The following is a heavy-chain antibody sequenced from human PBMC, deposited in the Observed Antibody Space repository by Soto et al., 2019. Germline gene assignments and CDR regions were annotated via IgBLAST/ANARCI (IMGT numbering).Heavy chain of an antibody. D-gene: IGHD6-13*01. V-gene: IGHV4-59*01. Sequence: ETLSLTCTVSGGSISSYYWSWIRQPPGKGLEWIGYIYYSGSTNYNPSLKSRVTISVDTSKNQFSLKLSSVTAADTAVYYCAREGLAGTVDYWGQGTLVTVSS. CDR2: IYYSGST. J-gene: IGHJ4*02. CDR1: GGSISSYY. CDR3: AREGLAGTVDY.